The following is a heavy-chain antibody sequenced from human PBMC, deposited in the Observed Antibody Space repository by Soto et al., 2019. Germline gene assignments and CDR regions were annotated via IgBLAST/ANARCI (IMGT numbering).Heavy chain of an antibody. J-gene: IGHJ4*02. Sequence: SETLSLTCAVYGGSISGYYWSWIRQPPGKGLEWIGEINHSGSTNYNASLKSRVTISVDTSKNQFSLKLSSVTPADTAVCYCASTGFLEWLYVFDYWGQGSLVNVSS. D-gene: IGHD3-3*01. V-gene: IGHV4-34*01. CDR3: ASTGFLEWLYVFDY. CDR2: INHSGST. CDR1: GGSISGYY.